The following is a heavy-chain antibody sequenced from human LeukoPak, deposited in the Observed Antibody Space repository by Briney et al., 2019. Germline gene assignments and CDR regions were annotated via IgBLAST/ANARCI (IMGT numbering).Heavy chain of an antibody. Sequence: GGSLRLSCAASGFTLSFYWMRWVRQAPGEGREWVAKIRQDGSDNTYADSVTARFSVSTDNANNSLYLQIESLRAEATAVYYCAVIARNAWQVGLDYWGQGTLVTVSS. CDR1: GFTLSFYW. D-gene: IGHD3-16*02. CDR3: AVIARNAWQVGLDY. V-gene: IGHV3-7*01. J-gene: IGHJ4*02. CDR2: IRQDGSDN.